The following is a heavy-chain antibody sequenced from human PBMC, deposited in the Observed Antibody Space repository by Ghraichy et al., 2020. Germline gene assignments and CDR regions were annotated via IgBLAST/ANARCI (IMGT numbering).Heavy chain of an antibody. V-gene: IGHV4-34*01. J-gene: IGHJ6*02. CDR3: ASHGSGSYWRYYYGMDV. Sequence: SETLSLTCAVYGGSFSGYYWSWIRQPPGKGLEWIGEINHSGSTNYNPSLKSRVTISVDTSKNQFSLKLSSVTAADTAVYYCASHGSGSYWRYYYGMDVWGQGTTVTVSS. D-gene: IGHD1-26*01. CDR1: GGSFSGYY. CDR2: INHSGST.